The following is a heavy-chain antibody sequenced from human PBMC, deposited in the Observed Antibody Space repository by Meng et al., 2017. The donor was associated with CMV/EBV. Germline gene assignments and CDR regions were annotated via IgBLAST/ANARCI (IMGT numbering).Heavy chain of an antibody. D-gene: IGHD3-3*01. CDR3: ASVITIFGVVSHPYGMDV. J-gene: IGHJ6*02. Sequence: ASVKVSCKASGYTFTSYYMHWVRQAPGQGLEWMGIINPSGGSTSYAQKFQGRVTMTRDTSTSTVYMELSSLRSEDTAVYYCASVITIFGVVSHPYGMDVWGQGTTVTSP. CDR2: INPSGGST. CDR1: GYTFTSYY. V-gene: IGHV1-46*01.